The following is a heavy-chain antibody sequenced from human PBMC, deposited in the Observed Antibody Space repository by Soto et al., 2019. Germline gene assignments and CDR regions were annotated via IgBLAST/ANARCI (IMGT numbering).Heavy chain of an antibody. J-gene: IGHJ4*02. CDR2: IWYDGSNK. Sequence: GGSLRLSCAASGFTFSSYGMHWVRQAPGKGLEWVAVIWYDGSNKYYADSVKGRFTISRDNSKNTLYLQMNSLRAEDTAVYYCARDDGQQLTSNFDYWGQGTLVTVSS. CDR1: GFTFSSYG. CDR3: ARDDGQQLTSNFDY. D-gene: IGHD6-13*01. V-gene: IGHV3-33*01.